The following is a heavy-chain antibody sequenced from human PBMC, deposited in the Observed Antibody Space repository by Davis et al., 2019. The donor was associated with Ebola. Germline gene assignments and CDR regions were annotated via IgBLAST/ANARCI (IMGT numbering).Heavy chain of an antibody. D-gene: IGHD5-12*01. Sequence: ASVKVSCKASGYIFTSYAMHWVRQAPGQRLEWMGWMNPNSGNTGYAQKFQGRVTMTRNTSISTAYMELSSLRSEDTAVYYCARLSGDSGYDADYWGQGTLVTVSS. J-gene: IGHJ4*02. CDR1: GYIFTSYA. CDR3: ARLSGDSGYDADY. V-gene: IGHV1-8*02. CDR2: MNPNSGNT.